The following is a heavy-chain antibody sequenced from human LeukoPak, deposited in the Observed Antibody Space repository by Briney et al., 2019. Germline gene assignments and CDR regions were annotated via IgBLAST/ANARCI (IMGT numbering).Heavy chain of an antibody. CDR1: GFTVSNNY. D-gene: IGHD4-11*01. V-gene: IGHV3-69-1*01. CDR3: ARGSGVTTAPDAFDI. Sequence: GGSLRLSCAASGFTVSNNYMNWVRQAPGKGLEWVSVMFRGGSKYYADSVKGRFTISRDNAKNSLYLQMNSLRAEDTAVYYCARGSGVTTAPDAFDIWGQGTMVTVSS. CDR2: MFRGGSK. J-gene: IGHJ3*02.